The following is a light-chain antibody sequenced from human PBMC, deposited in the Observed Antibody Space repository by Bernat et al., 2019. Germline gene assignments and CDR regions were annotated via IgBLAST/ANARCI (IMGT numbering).Light chain of an antibody. CDR1: SSDVGSNS. V-gene: IGLV1-44*01. Sequence: QSVLTQPPSASGTPGQRVTISCSGSSSDVGSNSVTWYQQFPGTAPKVLMYATNQRPSGVPDRFSGSKSGTSASLAISGLQSDEEANYYCASWDDSLYCCVFGGGPRLTVL. J-gene: IGLJ3*02. CDR2: ATN. CDR3: ASWDDSLYCCV.